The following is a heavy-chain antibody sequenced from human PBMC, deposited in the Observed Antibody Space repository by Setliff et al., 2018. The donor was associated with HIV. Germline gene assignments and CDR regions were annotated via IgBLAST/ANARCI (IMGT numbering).Heavy chain of an antibody. J-gene: IGHJ4*02. CDR3: ARDPGDYDRKFDH. Sequence: ASETLSLTCTVSGGSFIGSSFQSTWIRQTPGKGLEWIAYTFDNGNTHYNPSLESRVTLSLDTSRNLFSLRLASVTAADTAVYYCARDPGDYDRKFDHWGQGSLVTVSS. CDR1: GGSFIGSSFQ. V-gene: IGHV4-61*03. D-gene: IGHD3-22*01. CDR2: TFDNGNT.